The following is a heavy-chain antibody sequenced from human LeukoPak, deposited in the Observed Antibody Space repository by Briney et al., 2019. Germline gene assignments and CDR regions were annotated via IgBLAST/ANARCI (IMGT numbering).Heavy chain of an antibody. Sequence: PGGSLRLSCPVTGFNDSSNYLNSVGQAPGKGPEWVSVIYSGGSTYYADSVKGRFTISRDNSKNTLYLQMNSLRAEDTAVYHCAIVDRRTAQFDYCGQGTLVTVSS. CDR2: IYSGGST. V-gene: IGHV3-66*01. J-gene: IGHJ4*02. CDR1: GFNDSSNY. D-gene: IGHD3-22*01. CDR3: AIVDRRTAQFDY.